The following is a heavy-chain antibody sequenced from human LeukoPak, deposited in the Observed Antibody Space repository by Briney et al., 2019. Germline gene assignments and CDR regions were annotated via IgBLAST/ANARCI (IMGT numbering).Heavy chain of an antibody. D-gene: IGHD3-9*01. CDR1: GFALRNYG. CDR3: AKNRGVLRNFDCFDY. Sequence: GGSLRLSCAVSGFALRNYGMSWVRQAPGKGLEWVSAISGSGDSTYYADSVKGRFTISRDTSKSTLYLQVNSLGAEDTAVYYCAKNRGVLRNFDCFDYWGQGTLVTVSS. V-gene: IGHV3-23*01. J-gene: IGHJ4*02. CDR2: ISGSGDST.